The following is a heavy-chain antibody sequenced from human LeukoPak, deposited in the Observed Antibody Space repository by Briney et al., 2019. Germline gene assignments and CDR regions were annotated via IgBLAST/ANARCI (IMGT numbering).Heavy chain of an antibody. CDR3: ASDRTYCSGGSCYTESGSLDY. J-gene: IGHJ4*02. Sequence: GRPLRLSLAASGFPFSSYALHRGRQAPGKGLEWVAVISYDGSNKYYADSVKGRFTISRDNSKNTLYLQMNSLRAEDTAVYYCASDRTYCSGGSCYTESGSLDYWGQGTLVTVSS. CDR2: ISYDGSNK. CDR1: GFPFSSYA. D-gene: IGHD2-15*01. V-gene: IGHV3-30-3*01.